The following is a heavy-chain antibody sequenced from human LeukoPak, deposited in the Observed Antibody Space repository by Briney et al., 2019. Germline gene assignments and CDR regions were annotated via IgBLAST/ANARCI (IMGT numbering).Heavy chain of an antibody. CDR3: TRSGTYVFDF. J-gene: IGHJ4*02. Sequence: GGSLRLSCAASGFTFNNYWMSWVRQAPGKGLEWVANIKQDGSDIYYVDSVKGRFTISRDNAKNSLYLQMNSLRAEDTAVYYCTRSGTYVFDFWGQGTLVTVSS. CDR1: GFTFNNYW. D-gene: IGHD1-26*01. V-gene: IGHV3-7*01. CDR2: IKQDGSDI.